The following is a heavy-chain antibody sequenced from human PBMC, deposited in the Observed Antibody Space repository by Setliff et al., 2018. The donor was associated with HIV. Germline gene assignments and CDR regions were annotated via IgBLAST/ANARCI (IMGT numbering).Heavy chain of an antibody. Sequence: SETLSLTCTVSGGSITRTPYYWGWIRQPPGKGLEWIGSIHHSGTAYDNPSLKSRVTISLDKSKNQFSLKLSSVTAADTAIYCCARGSTYRVDPWGQGTLVTVSS. D-gene: IGHD3-16*02. CDR3: ARGSTYRVDP. V-gene: IGHV4-39*07. CDR2: IHHSGTA. J-gene: IGHJ5*02. CDR1: GGSITRTPYY.